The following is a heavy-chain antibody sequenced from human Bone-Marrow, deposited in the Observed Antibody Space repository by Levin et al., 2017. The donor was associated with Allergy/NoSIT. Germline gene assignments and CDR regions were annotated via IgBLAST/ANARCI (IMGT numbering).Heavy chain of an antibody. D-gene: IGHD4-17*01. CDR2: LDGSSAKT. Sequence: GGSLRLSCTISGFIFADYAMNWVRQAPGRGPEWVSSLDGSSAKTYYADSVKGRFTISREYSKNTLFLQMNSLRVEDTARYYYAKAGTTVMLDYSYLDVWGEGTAVTVSS. CDR3: AKAGTTVMLDYSYLDV. CDR1: GFIFADYA. V-gene: IGHV3-23*01. J-gene: IGHJ6*03.